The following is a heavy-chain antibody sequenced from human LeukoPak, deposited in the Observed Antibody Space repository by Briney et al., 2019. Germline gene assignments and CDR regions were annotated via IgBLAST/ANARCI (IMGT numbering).Heavy chain of an antibody. D-gene: IGHD6-19*01. V-gene: IGHV1-24*01. CDR2: FDPEDGET. CDR3: ARGSSRYSSGWYLPDY. Sequence: ASVTVSCKVSGYTLTELSMHWVRQAPGKGLEWMGGFDPEDGETIYAQKFQGRVTMTEDTSTDTAYMELSSLRSEDTAVYYCARGSSRYSSGWYLPDYWGQGTLVTVSS. J-gene: IGHJ4*02. CDR1: GYTLTELS.